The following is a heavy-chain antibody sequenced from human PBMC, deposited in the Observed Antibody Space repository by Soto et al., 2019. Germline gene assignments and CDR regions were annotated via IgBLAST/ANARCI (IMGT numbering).Heavy chain of an antibody. J-gene: IGHJ4*02. CDR1: GYTFTSYA. Sequence: ASVKVSCKASGYTFTSYAMHWVRQAPGQRLEWMGWINAGNGNTKYSQKFQGRVTITRDTSASTAYMELSSLRSEDTAVYYCARSGRSSGWYLTFDYWGQGTLVTVSS. D-gene: IGHD6-19*01. V-gene: IGHV1-3*01. CDR3: ARSGRSSGWYLTFDY. CDR2: INAGNGNT.